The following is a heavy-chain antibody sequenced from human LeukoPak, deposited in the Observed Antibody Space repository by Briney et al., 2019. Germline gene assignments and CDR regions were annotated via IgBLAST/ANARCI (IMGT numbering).Heavy chain of an antibody. V-gene: IGHV3-33*06. CDR3: AKASGRYCSSTRCQAPLDY. J-gene: IGHJ4*02. Sequence: GGSLRLSCAASGFTFSTYGMHWVRQAPGRGLGWVAVIWFDGSNKYNADSVRGGFTISRDNSQNTLFLEMNSLRDEDTAVYYCAKASGRYCSSTRCQAPLDYWGQGTLVTVSS. CDR1: GFTFSTYG. D-gene: IGHD2-2*01. CDR2: IWFDGSNK.